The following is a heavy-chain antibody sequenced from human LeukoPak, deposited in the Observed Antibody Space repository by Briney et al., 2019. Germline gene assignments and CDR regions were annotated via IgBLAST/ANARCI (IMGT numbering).Heavy chain of an antibody. Sequence: PSQTLSLTCTVSGGSISSGYYWGWIRQPPGKGLEWIGSIYHSGSTYYNPSLKSRVTISVDTSKNQFSLKLSSVTAADTAVYYCARQYYDYVWGSYRLNWFDPWGQGTLVTVSS. D-gene: IGHD3-16*02. CDR3: ARQYYDYVWGSYRLNWFDP. V-gene: IGHV4-38-2*02. J-gene: IGHJ5*02. CDR1: GGSISSGYY. CDR2: IYHSGST.